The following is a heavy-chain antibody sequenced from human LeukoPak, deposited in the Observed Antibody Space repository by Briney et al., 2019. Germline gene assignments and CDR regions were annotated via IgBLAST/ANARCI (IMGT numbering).Heavy chain of an antibody. CDR2: ISSSSSYI. J-gene: IGHJ4*02. CDR3: ARDPREFKWFGESMVYYFDY. D-gene: IGHD3-10*01. V-gene: IGHV3-21*01. CDR1: GFTFGSYS. Sequence: GGSLRLSCAASGFTFGSYSMNWVRQAPGKGLEWVSSISSSSSYIYYADSVKGRFTISRDNAKNSLYLQMNSLRAEDTAVYYCARDPREFKWFGESMVYYFDYWGQGTLVTVSS.